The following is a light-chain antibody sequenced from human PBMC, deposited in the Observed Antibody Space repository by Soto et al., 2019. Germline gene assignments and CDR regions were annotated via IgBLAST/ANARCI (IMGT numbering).Light chain of an antibody. CDR2: QTS. Sequence: EILVRQYRATLSSFPGDRVTLCGRASQYINTRLAWYQHRPGQAPRLLIYQTSIRAAGIPARLSASGSGTELTIPTSDVKNADFALYYCHQRQSWTRTFGPGTKVDIK. J-gene: IGKJ1*01. CDR1: QYINTR. V-gene: IGKV3-11*01. CDR3: HQRQSWTRT.